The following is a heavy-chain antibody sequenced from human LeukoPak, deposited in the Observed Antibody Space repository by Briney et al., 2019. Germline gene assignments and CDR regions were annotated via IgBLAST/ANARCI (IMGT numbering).Heavy chain of an antibody. CDR2: IKQDGSEK. CDR1: GFTLSSYW. J-gene: IGHJ4*02. CDR3: AREHRIVGAANFGY. V-gene: IGHV3-7*01. Sequence: PGGSLRLSCAASGFTLSSYWMSWVRQAPGKGLEWVANIKQDGSEKYYVDSVEGRFTISRDNAKNSLYLQMNSLRAEDTAVYYCAREHRIVGAANFGYWGQGTLVTVSS. D-gene: IGHD1-26*01.